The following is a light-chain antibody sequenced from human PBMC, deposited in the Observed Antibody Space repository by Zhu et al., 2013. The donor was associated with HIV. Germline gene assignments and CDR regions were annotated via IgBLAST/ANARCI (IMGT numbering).Light chain of an antibody. V-gene: IGKV1-8*01. CDR1: QGISGY. Sequence: AIRMTQSPSSLSASTGDRVTITCRASQGISGYLAWYQQKPGKAPNLLIYDASSLESGVPSRFSGSGSGTEFTLTISSLQPDDFATYYCQQYNSYSRYTFGQGTKLEIK. CDR2: DAS. J-gene: IGKJ2*01. CDR3: QQYNSYSRYT.